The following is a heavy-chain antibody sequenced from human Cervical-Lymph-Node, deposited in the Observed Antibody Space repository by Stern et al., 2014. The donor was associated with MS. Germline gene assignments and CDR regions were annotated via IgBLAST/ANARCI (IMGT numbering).Heavy chain of an antibody. D-gene: IGHD2-15*01. Sequence: MQLVQSGAEVKKPGASVKVSCKASGYSFTGYYLHWVRRDPGQGLEWMGRIDPNSGGANYAQRFQGGVTLTRDTSISTTYMELSSLRSDDTAIYYCARQYCSGGKCHSSAYNYNGMDVWGQGTTVTVSS. CDR3: ARQYCSGGKCHSSAYNYNGMDV. CDR2: IDPNSGGA. J-gene: IGHJ6*02. CDR1: GYSFTGYY. V-gene: IGHV1-2*06.